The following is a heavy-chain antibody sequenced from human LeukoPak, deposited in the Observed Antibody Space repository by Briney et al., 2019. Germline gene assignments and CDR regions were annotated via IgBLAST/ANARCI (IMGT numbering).Heavy chain of an antibody. CDR2: IKDDGSYK. CDR3: AREIVGGIVNFDC. Sequence: GGSLRSSFEAPEFTFVNIGLGGVARAQGKGRGGWGHIKDDGSYKNYVDSVKGRFTFSRDNAKNSLYLEMNSLRDEDTAVYYCAREIVGGIVNFDCWGQGTLVTVSS. CDR1: EFTFVNIG. J-gene: IGHJ4*02. D-gene: IGHD1-26*01. V-gene: IGHV3-7*01.